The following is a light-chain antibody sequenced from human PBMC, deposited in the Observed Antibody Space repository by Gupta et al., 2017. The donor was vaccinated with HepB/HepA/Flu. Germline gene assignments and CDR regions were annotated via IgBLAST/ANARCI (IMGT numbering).Light chain of an antibody. CDR1: KSVSSY. CDR2: DAS. J-gene: IGKJ4*01. Sequence: EIVLTQSPATLSLSPGEIATLSCRASKSVSSYLDWYQQKPGQAPRLLIDDASNRDTGIPARFSGSGSGTDFTLTIISLEPEDFAVYYCQHRSNWPLTFGGGTKVEIK. CDR3: QHRSNWPLT. V-gene: IGKV3-11*01.